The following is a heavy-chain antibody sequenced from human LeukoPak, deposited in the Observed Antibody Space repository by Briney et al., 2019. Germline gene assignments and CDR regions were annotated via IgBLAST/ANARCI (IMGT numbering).Heavy chain of an antibody. Sequence: PGGSLRLSCAASGFTFSSNYMSWVRQAPGKGLEWVSVIYSGGTTYYADSVKGRFTISRDNSKNTLYLQMNSLRAEDTAVYYCAKDRDGSLWEVWDYWGQGTLVTVSS. CDR1: GFTFSSNY. V-gene: IGHV3-66*02. CDR3: AKDRDGSLWEVWDY. J-gene: IGHJ4*02. CDR2: IYSGGTT. D-gene: IGHD5-24*01.